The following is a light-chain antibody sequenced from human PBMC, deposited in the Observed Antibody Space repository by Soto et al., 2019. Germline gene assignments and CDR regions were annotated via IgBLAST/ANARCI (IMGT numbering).Light chain of an antibody. V-gene: IGLV2-23*02. CDR2: EVS. Sequence: QSALTQPASVSGSPGQSITISCTGTTTDVGSYNLVSWYQQHPGRAPKLMIYEVSRRPSGVSNRFSGSKSGNTASLTISGLQAEDEADYYCCSWAGSNTFYFFGTWTKLTVL. CDR1: TTDVGSYNL. CDR3: CSWAGSNTFYF. J-gene: IGLJ1*01.